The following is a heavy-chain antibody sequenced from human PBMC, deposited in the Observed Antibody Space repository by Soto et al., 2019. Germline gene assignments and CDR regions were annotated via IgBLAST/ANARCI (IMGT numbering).Heavy chain of an antibody. D-gene: IGHD2-2*01. CDR2: IFGGGAT. Sequence: EVQLVASGGGLIQPGGSLRLSCAASGFAVNSDYMSWVRQAPGKGLEWVSVIFGGGATKYSDSVKGRFTISRDNSKNTVFLQMNSLRVEDTAVYYCVRTSSYWGQGTRVIVSS. V-gene: IGHV3-53*01. CDR3: VRTSSY. J-gene: IGHJ4*02. CDR1: GFAVNSDY.